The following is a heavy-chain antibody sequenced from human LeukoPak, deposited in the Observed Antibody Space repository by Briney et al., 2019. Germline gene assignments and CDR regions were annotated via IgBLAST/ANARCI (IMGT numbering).Heavy chain of an antibody. V-gene: IGHV3-11*01. CDR1: GFTLRDYY. Sequence: PGGSLTLSCAAWGFTLRDYYMSGIGQAPGKGREGVSYSSSSGSTIYYADSVKGRLAISRDNAKNSLYLQMNSLRAEDTAVYYCARRRDFIDYWGQGTLVTVSS. D-gene: IGHD3/OR15-3a*01. CDR3: ARRRDFIDY. CDR2: SSSSGSTI. J-gene: IGHJ4*02.